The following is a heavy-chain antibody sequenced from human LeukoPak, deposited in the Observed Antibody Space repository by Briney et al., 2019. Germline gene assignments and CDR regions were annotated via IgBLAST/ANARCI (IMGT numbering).Heavy chain of an antibody. V-gene: IGHV3-21*01. CDR1: GFTFSSYS. Sequence: GGSLRLSCAASGFTFSSYSMNWDRQAPGKGLEWVSSISSSSSYIYYADSVKGRFTISRDNAKNSLYLQMNSLRAEDTAVYYCAREPYYYDSSGYLGGYYFDYWGQGTLVTVSS. D-gene: IGHD3-22*01. J-gene: IGHJ4*02. CDR3: AREPYYYDSSGYLGGYYFDY. CDR2: ISSSSSYI.